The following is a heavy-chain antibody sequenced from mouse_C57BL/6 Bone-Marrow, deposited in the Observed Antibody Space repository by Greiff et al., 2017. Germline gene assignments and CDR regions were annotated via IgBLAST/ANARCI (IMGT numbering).Heavy chain of an antibody. D-gene: IGHD1-1*01. Sequence: EVQLVESGAELVKPGASVKLSCTASGFNIKDYYMHWVKQRTEQGLEWIGRIDPEDGETKYAPKFPGKATITADTSSNTAYLQLSSLTSEDTAVYYCARIPPYYYGSSYWYFDVWGTGTTVTVSS. CDR1: GFNIKDYY. J-gene: IGHJ1*03. CDR2: IDPEDGET. V-gene: IGHV14-2*01. CDR3: ARIPPYYYGSSYWYFDV.